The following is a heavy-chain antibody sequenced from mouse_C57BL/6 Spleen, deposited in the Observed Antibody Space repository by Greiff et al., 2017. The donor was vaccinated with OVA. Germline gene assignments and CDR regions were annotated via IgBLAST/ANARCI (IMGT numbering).Heavy chain of an antibody. J-gene: IGHJ4*01. Sequence: QVQLQQSGPGLVQPSQSLSITCTVSGFSLTSYGVHWVRQSPGKGLEWLGVIWRGGSTDYNAAFMSRLSITKDNSKSQVFFKMNSLQADDTAIYYCAKNWEGYYYAMDYWGQGTSVTVSS. V-gene: IGHV2-5*01. CDR2: IWRGGST. CDR3: AKNWEGYYYAMDY. CDR1: GFSLTSYG. D-gene: IGHD4-1*01.